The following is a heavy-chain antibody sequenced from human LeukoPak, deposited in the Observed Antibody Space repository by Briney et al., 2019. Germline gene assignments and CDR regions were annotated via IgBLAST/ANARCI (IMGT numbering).Heavy chain of an antibody. CDR1: GFTSSSYE. J-gene: IGHJ6*04. Sequence: GGSLRLSCAASGFTSSSYEMNWVREAPGRGLAWVSYISSSGSTIYYADSVKGRFTISRDNAKNSLYLQMNSLRAEDTAVYYCAELGITMIGGVWGKGTTVTISS. V-gene: IGHV3-48*03. CDR2: ISSSGSTI. CDR3: AELGITMIGGV. D-gene: IGHD3-10*02.